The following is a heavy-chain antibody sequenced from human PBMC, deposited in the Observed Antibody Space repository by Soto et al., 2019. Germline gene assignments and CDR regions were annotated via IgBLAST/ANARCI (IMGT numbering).Heavy chain of an antibody. D-gene: IGHD3-10*01. CDR3: TTGSTGRDY. CDR2: VKSKTDGGTT. J-gene: IGHJ4*02. CDR1: GFTFTSAL. V-gene: IGHV3-15*01. Sequence: EVQLVESGGGLVKPGGSLRLSCAASGFTFTSALMTWVRQAPGKGLEWVGRVKSKTDGGTTDYAAPVKGRLTISRDDSEKTLYLQMNSLKTEDTAVYYCTTGSTGRDYWGQGTLVTVSS.